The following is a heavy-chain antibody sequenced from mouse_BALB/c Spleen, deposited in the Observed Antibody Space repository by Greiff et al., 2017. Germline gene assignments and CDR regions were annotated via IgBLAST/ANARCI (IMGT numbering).Heavy chain of an antibody. D-gene: IGHD3-2*01. J-gene: IGHJ3*01. CDR3: ASAGGTARGGWFAY. V-gene: IGHV5-12-1*01. Sequence: EVQGVESGGGLVKPGGSLKLSCAASGFAFSSYDMSWVRQTPEKRLEWVAYISSGGGSTYYPDTVKGRFTISRDNAKNTLYLQMSSLKSEDTAMYYCASAGGTARGGWFAYWGQGTLVTVSA. CDR2: ISSGGGST. CDR1: GFAFSSYD.